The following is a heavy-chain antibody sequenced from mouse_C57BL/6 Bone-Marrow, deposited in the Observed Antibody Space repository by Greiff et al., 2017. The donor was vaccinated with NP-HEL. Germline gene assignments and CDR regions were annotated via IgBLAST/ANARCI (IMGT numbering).Heavy chain of an antibody. J-gene: IGHJ1*03. Sequence: QVQLQQPGAELVKPGASVKLSCKASGYTFTSYWMQWVKQRPGQGLEWIGEIDPSDSYTNYNQKFKGKATFTVDTSSSTAYMQLSSLTSEESAVYYCAAHYYGSSYWYFDVWGTGTTVTVSS. V-gene: IGHV1-50*01. D-gene: IGHD1-1*01. CDR3: AAHYYGSSYWYFDV. CDR2: IDPSDSYT. CDR1: GYTFTSYW.